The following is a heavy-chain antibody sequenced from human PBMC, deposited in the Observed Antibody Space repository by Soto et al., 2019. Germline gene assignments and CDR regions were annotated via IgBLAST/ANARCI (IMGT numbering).Heavy chain of an antibody. D-gene: IGHD3-3*01. CDR1: GGSISSSSYY. V-gene: IGHV4-39*01. Sequence: PSETLSLTRTVSGGSISSSSYYWGWIRQPPGKGLEWIGSIYYSGSTYYNPSLKSRVTISVDTSKNQFSLKLSSVTAADTAVYYCARRIYDFWSGSYYGMDVWGQGTTVTVSS. CDR3: ARRIYDFWSGSYYGMDV. J-gene: IGHJ6*02. CDR2: IYYSGST.